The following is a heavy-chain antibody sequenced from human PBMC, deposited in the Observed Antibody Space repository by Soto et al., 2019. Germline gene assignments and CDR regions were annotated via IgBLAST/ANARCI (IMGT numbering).Heavy chain of an antibody. J-gene: IGHJ4*02. V-gene: IGHV1-18*04. D-gene: IGHD6-13*01. CDR2: ISAYNGNT. CDR1: DYTFTNYG. Sequence: XSVKVSCKASDYTFTNYGISWVRQAPGQGLEWMGWISAYNGNTNYAQNLQGRVTMTTDTPTSTAYMELRSLRSDDTAMYYCARTSSSRYAGDSWGQGTLVTVSS. CDR3: ARTSSSRYAGDS.